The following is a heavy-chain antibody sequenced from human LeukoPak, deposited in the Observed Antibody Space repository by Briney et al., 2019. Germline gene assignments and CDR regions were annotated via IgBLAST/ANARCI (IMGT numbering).Heavy chain of an antibody. V-gene: IGHV3-21*01. J-gene: IGHJ4*02. CDR2: ISSSSSYI. D-gene: IGHD2-2*01. CDR1: GFTFSSYS. CDR3: ARVERSSTSCPPGGY. Sequence: GGSLRLSCAASGFTFSSYSMNWVRQAPGKGLEWVPSISSSSSYIYYADSVKGRSTISRDNAKNSLYLQMNSLRAEDTAVYYCARVERSSTSCPPGGYWGQRTLVTVSS.